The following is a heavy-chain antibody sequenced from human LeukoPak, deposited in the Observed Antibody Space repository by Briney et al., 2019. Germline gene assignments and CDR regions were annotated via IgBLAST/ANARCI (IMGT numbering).Heavy chain of an antibody. CDR2: SATNDDRT. V-gene: IGHV1-2*02. J-gene: IGHJ3*01. CDR3: ARDGVFGTDFDAFDL. CDR1: GYTFTAAF. Sequence: GASVKVACKASGYTFTAAFLHWVRQAPGHGLEWTGWSATNDDRTKYADRFQGRVIMTRDTYTTTAYMELSSLTSDDTAVYYCARDGVFGTDFDAFDLWGQGTPVTVS. D-gene: IGHD3-3*01.